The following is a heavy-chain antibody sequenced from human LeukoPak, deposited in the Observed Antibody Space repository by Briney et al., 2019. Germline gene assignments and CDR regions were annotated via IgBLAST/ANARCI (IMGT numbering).Heavy chain of an antibody. CDR1: GYSFTGYY. CDR2: INPKSGGT. V-gene: IGHV1-2*02. CDR3: ARGGEYYYYMDV. D-gene: IGHD3-16*01. J-gene: IGHJ6*03. Sequence: ASVKVSCKASGYSFTGYYIHWVRQAPGQGLEWMGWINPKSGGTNYAQKFQGRVTMTRDTSISTAYMELSRLRSDDTAVYYCARGGEYYYYMDVWGKGTTVTISS.